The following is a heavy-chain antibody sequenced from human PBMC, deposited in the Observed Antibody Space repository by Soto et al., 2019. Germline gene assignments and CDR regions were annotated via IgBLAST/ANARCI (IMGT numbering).Heavy chain of an antibody. CDR1: GFTVSSYA. D-gene: IGHD2-8*01. V-gene: IGHV3-23*01. CDR2: ISGSGAST. CDR3: PWVYDIFPYGMDV. J-gene: IGHJ6*01. Sequence: PGGSLRLSCADSGFTVSSYAMSWVRQAPGKGLEWVSAISGSGASTYYADSVKGRFTISRDNSKNTLYLQMNSMRAEDTAVYSYPWVYDIFPYGMDVWGKVSQVTVSS.